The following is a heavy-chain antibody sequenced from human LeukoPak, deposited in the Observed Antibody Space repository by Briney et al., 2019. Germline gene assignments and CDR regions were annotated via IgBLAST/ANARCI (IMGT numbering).Heavy chain of an antibody. J-gene: IGHJ4*02. V-gene: IGHV4-38-2*02. Sequence: SETLSLTCTVSGYSISSGYYWGWIRQPPGKALEWIGSVYYSGTTSYNPSLKSRVTISVDMSKNHFSLRLSSVTAADTAVYYCARDFRGGYDFWSGYYTPYYFDYWGQGTLVTVSP. CDR3: ARDFRGGYDFWSGYYTPYYFDY. D-gene: IGHD3-3*01. CDR1: GYSISSGYY. CDR2: VYYSGTT.